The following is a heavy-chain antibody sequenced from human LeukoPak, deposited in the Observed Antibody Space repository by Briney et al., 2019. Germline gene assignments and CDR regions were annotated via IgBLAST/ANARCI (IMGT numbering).Heavy chain of an antibody. CDR2: ITSSGSTI. Sequence: GGSLRLSCAASGFTFSDYYMTWIRQAPGKGLEWVSYITSSGSTIYYADSVKGRFTISRDNAKNSLYLQMNSLRLEDTAAYYCARGPVSPGWFDPWGQGTLVTVSS. V-gene: IGHV3-11*04. CDR3: ARGPVSPGWFDP. CDR1: GFTFSDYY. J-gene: IGHJ5*02.